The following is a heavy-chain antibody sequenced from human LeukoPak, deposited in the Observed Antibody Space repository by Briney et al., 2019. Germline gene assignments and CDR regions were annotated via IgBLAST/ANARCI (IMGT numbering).Heavy chain of an antibody. CDR1: GYSFTSYW. CDR2: IYPGDSDT. D-gene: IGHD6-6*01. Sequence: HGESLKISCKGSGYSFTSYWIGWVRQMPGKGLEWMGIIYPGDSDTRYSPSFQGQVTISADKSISTAYLQWSSLKASGTAMYYCARGPQLVYYYYYMDVWGKGTTVTVSS. V-gene: IGHV5-51*01. CDR3: ARGPQLVYYYYYMDV. J-gene: IGHJ6*03.